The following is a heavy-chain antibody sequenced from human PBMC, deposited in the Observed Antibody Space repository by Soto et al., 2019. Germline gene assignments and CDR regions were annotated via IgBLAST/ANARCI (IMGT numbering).Heavy chain of an antibody. J-gene: IGHJ4*02. CDR3: ARVYSSGYPVVY. D-gene: IGHD3-22*01. Sequence: GGSLRLSCAASGFTFSSYWMHWVRQAPGKGLVWVSRINSDGSSTSYADSVKGRFTISRDNAKNTLYLQMNSLRAEDTAVYYCARVYSSGYPVVYWGQGTLVTVSS. V-gene: IGHV3-74*01. CDR2: INSDGSST. CDR1: GFTFSSYW.